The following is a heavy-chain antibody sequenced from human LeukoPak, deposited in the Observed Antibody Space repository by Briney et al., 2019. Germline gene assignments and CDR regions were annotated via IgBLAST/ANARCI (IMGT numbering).Heavy chain of an antibody. D-gene: IGHD1-14*01. Sequence: PGGSLRLSCAASGFTFSHYGMTWVRQAPGKGLEWVSAISGSGGSTYYAGSVKGRFTISRDNSKNTLYLQMISLRAEDTAVYYCAKIIRYFPGDYWGQGTLVTVSS. V-gene: IGHV3-23*01. CDR1: GFTFSHYG. CDR3: AKIIRYFPGDY. J-gene: IGHJ4*02. CDR2: ISGSGGST.